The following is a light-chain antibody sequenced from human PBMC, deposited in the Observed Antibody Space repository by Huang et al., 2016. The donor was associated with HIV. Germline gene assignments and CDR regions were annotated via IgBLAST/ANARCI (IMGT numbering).Light chain of an antibody. J-gene: IGKJ3*01. V-gene: IGKV1-39*01. CDR2: NTV. CDR1: QDIDTY. Sequence: DIQMTQSPSSLSASVGDRVTITCRASQDIDTYLNWYQQRPGKAPKLLIYNTVKLQSGVPSRVNGTGSGTDFALTVTNLQPGDVATYFCQQSYTFTFTFGPGTAVNI. CDR3: QQSYTFTFT.